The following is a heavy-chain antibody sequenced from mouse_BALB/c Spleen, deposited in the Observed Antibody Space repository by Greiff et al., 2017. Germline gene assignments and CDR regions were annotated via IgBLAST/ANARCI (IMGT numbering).Heavy chain of an antibody. CDR1: GFTFSSFG. CDR2: ISSGSSTI. D-gene: IGHD2-4*01. Sequence: DVKLVESGGGLVQPGGSRKLSCAASGFTFSSFGMHWVRQAPEKGLEWVAYISSGSSTIYYADTVKGRFTISRDNPKNTLFLQMTSLRSEDTAMYYCARGLRGYFDYWGQGTTLTVSS. CDR3: ARGLRGYFDY. V-gene: IGHV5-17*02. J-gene: IGHJ2*01.